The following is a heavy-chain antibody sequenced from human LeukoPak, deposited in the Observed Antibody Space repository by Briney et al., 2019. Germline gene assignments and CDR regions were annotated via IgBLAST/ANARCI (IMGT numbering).Heavy chain of an antibody. J-gene: IGHJ6*02. CDR1: GGSFSGYY. CDR2: INHSGST. D-gene: IGHD5-18*01. V-gene: IGHV4-34*01. Sequence: SETLSLTCAVYGGSFSGYYWSWIRQPPGKGLEWIGEINHSGSTNYIPSLKSRVTISVDTSKNQFSLKLSSVTAADTAVYYCARALPLRSGYSYGYPSYYYYYGMDVWGQGTTVTVSS. CDR3: ARALPLRSGYSYGYPSYYYYYGMDV.